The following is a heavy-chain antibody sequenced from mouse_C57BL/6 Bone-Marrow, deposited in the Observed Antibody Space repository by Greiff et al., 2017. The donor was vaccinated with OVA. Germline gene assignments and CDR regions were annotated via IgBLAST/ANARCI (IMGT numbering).Heavy chain of an antibody. D-gene: IGHD2-3*01. V-gene: IGHV5-9-1*02. J-gene: IGHJ4*01. Sequence: EVKVEESGEGLVKPGGSLKLSCAASGFTSSSYAMSWVRQTPEKRLEWVAYISSGGDYIYYADTVKGRFTISRDNARNTLYLQMSSLKSEDTAMYYCTRDFYDGYPYYAMDYWGQGTSVTVSS. CDR2: ISSGGDYI. CDR1: GFTSSSYA. CDR3: TRDFYDGYPYYAMDY.